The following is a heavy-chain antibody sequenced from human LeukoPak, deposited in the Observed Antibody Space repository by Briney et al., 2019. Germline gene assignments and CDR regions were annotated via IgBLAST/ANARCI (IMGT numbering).Heavy chain of an antibody. CDR2: SATTKPNSCTT. CDR1: GFSITDHH. CDR3: VRVVTTGSGWYHLDN. D-gene: IGHD1-1*01. Sequence: PGGSLRLSCAGAGFSITDHHMDWVRQGPGKGLEWIGRSATTKPNSCTTQYAASVRGRFTISRDDSQNSLYLHLSSLKTEDTAVYYCVRVVTTGSGWYHLDNWGLGTLVTVSS. V-gene: IGHV3-72*01. J-gene: IGHJ4*02.